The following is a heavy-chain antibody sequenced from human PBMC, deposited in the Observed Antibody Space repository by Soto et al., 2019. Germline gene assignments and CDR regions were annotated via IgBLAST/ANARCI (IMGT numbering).Heavy chain of an antibody. CDR3: GRVSTITIFGVAIPDAFDI. J-gene: IGHJ3*02. CDR2: IIPIFGTA. CDR1: GYTFTSYG. D-gene: IGHD3-3*01. V-gene: IGHV1-69*13. Sequence: SVKVSCKASGYTFTSYGISWVRQAPGQGLEWMGGIIPIFGTANYAQKFQGRVTITADESTSTAYMELSSLRSEDTAVYYCGRVSTITIFGVAIPDAFDIWGQGTMVTVSS.